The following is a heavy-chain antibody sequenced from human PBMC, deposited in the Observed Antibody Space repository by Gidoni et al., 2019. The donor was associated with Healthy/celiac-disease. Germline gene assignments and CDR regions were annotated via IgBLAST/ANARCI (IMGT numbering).Heavy chain of an antibody. V-gene: IGHV4-39*01. D-gene: IGHD6-6*01. Sequence: QLQLQESGPGLVKPSETLSLTCTVSGGPISSSSYYWGWIRQPPGKGLEWIGSIYYSGRTYYNPALKSRVTISVDTSKNQFSLKLSSVTAADTAVYYCARQGKYSSSPGGGYYYMDVWGKGTTVTVSS. J-gene: IGHJ6*03. CDR3: ARQGKYSSSPGGGYYYMDV. CDR2: IYYSGRT. CDR1: GGPISSSSYY.